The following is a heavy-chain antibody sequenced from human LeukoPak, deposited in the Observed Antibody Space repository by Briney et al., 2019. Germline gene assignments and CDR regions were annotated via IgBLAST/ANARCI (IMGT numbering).Heavy chain of an antibody. CDR2: ISYDGNNK. J-gene: IGHJ4*02. CDR3: AGGGNGWSLNYYFDY. Sequence: PGGSLRLSCAASGFTFSTFHIHWVRQAPGKGLEWVAVISYDGNNKYFADSVKGRFTISRDNSQNTLYLQMNNLRIEDTAVYYCAGGGNGWSLNYYFDYWGQGTLVTVSS. D-gene: IGHD6-19*01. CDR1: GFTFSTFH. V-gene: IGHV3-30-3*01.